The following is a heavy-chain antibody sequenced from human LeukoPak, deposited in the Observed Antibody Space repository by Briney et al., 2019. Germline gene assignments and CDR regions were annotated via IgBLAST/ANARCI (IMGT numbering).Heavy chain of an antibody. V-gene: IGHV3-53*01. CDR1: GFTVSNNS. Sequence: QPGGSLRLSCTVSGFTVSNNSMSWVRQAPGKGLEWVSFIYSDNTHYSDSVKGRFTISRDNSKNTLYLQMNSLRAEDTAVYYCARRAGAYSHPYDYWGQGTLVTVSS. J-gene: IGHJ4*02. CDR3: ARRAGAYSHPYDY. D-gene: IGHD4/OR15-4a*01. CDR2: IYSDNT.